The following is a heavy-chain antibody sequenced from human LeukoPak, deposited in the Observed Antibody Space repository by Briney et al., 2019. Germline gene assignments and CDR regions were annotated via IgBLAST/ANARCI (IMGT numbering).Heavy chain of an antibody. J-gene: IGHJ2*01. CDR1: GFTFSSYS. V-gene: IGHV3-48*04. CDR3: ARGGSVAAADYWYFDL. D-gene: IGHD6-13*01. Sequence: GGSLRLSCATSGFTFSSYSMNSVRQAPGKGLEWVSYISSSSSTIYYADSVKGRFTISRDNAKSSLYPQMNSLRAEDTAVYYCARGGSVAAADYWYFDLWGRGTLVTVSS. CDR2: ISSSSSTI.